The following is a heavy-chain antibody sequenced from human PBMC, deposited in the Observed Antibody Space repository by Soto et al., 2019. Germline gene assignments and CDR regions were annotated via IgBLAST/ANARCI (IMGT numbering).Heavy chain of an antibody. CDR3: AKGGRQWLVTSDFNY. V-gene: IGHV3-30*18. Sequence: VQLVESGGGVVQPGRSLRLSCAASGFTFSDYAMHRVRQAPGKGLEWVAVVPHDGRNTHYADSVKGRFTISRDRSKNTVTLEMTSLRAEDTAVYYCAKGGRQWLVTSDFNYWGQGALVTVSS. J-gene: IGHJ4*02. CDR2: VPHDGRNT. D-gene: IGHD6-19*01. CDR1: GFTFSDYA.